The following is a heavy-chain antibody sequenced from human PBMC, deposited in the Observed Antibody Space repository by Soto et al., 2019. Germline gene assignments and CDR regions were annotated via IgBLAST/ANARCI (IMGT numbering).Heavy chain of an antibody. V-gene: IGHV3-74*01. CDR3: ARRTDAYNWADY. CDR2: ISADGSNT. CDR1: GFMFSSHW. D-gene: IGHD1-1*01. Sequence: EVQLVESGGGLVQPGGSLRLSCAASGFMFSSHWMHWVRQVPGKGLVWVSRISADGSNTNYADSVKGRFTISRDNARNTLFLQMNSLTAEDTAVYYCARRTDAYNWADYWGQGTLVTVSS. J-gene: IGHJ4*02.